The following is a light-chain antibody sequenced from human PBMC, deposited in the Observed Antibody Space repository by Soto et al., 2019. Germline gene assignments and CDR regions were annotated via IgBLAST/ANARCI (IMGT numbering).Light chain of an antibody. CDR3: HRHETYPLG. J-gene: IGKJ4*01. CDR2: RAS. V-gene: IGKV1-5*03. CDR1: RNIGTW. Sequence: DTQMTQSPSTLSASVGDSVSITCRASRNIGTWLAWYQQKPGKAPNLLIYRASTLASGVPSRFSGSGSGTEFTLTSSSLQPDDFATYYCHRHETYPLGFGGGTKVDI.